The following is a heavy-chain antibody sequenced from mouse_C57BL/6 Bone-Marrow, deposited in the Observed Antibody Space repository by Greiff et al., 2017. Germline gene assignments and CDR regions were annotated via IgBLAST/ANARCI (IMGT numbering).Heavy chain of an antibody. CDR1: GFTFSSYT. D-gene: IGHD2-1*01. V-gene: IGHV5-9*01. CDR3: ARPHLLCGFSY. J-gene: IGHJ3*01. Sequence: EVQLVESGGGLVKPGGSLKLSCAASGFTFSSYTMSWVRQTPEKRLEWVATISGGGGNTYYPDSVKGRFTISRDNAKNTLYLQMSSLRSEDTALYYCARPHLLCGFSYWGQGTLVTVSA. CDR2: ISGGGGNT.